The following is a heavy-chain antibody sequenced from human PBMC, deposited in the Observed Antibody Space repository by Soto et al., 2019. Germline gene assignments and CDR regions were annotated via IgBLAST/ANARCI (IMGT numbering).Heavy chain of an antibody. J-gene: IGHJ3*02. D-gene: IGHD3-10*01. Sequence: QMQLVQSGAEVKKTGSAVKVSCKTSGYTLIYRDLHWWRQAPGQALERMGWIKPVNGNTNYARNFQDRITLTTDSSMSTDYMELSNLRAEDTAMYYFALVGEGYDIWGPGTRVAGTS. CDR1: GYTLIYRD. CDR3: ALVGEGYDI. V-gene: IGHV1-45*02. CDR2: IKPVNGNT.